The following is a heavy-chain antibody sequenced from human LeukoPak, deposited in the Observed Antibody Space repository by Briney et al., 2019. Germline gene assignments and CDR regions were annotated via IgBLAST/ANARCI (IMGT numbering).Heavy chain of an antibody. V-gene: IGHV3-21*01. Sequence: PGGSLRLSCAASGFTFSSYGMSWVRQAPGKGLEWVSCISSSSSYIYYADSVQGRFTISRDNAKNSLYLQMNSLRAEDTAVYYCARDRGANYDYIWGSHAFDIWGQGTMVTVSS. J-gene: IGHJ3*02. CDR2: ISSSSSYI. CDR3: ARDRGANYDYIWGSHAFDI. D-gene: IGHD3-16*01. CDR1: GFTFSSYG.